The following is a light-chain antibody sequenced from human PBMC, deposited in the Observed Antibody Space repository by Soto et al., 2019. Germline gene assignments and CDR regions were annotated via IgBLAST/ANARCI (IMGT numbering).Light chain of an antibody. CDR1: QNIASN. CDR3: QQYDNWPPMST. CDR2: GAS. J-gene: IGKJ2*01. Sequence: ILMTQSPATLSVSPGERVTLSCRASQNIASNLAWYQQKTGQAPRLLMYGASTRATNIPARFSGSGSGTEFTLNISRLQSDDFAVYYCQQYDNWPPMSTFGQGTRLEIK. V-gene: IGKV3-15*01.